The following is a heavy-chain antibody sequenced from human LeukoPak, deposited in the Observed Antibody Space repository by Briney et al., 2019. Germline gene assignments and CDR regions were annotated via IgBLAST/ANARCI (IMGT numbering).Heavy chain of an antibody. D-gene: IGHD6-13*01. Sequence: AETLSLTCTVSGVSISSYYWSWVRQPPGKGLEWVGYIYYSGSNNYNPSLKSRVTISVDTSKNQFSLKLSSVTAADTAVYYCARAGGSSSWYVDWFDPWGQGTLVTVSS. CDR3: ARAGGSSSWYVDWFDP. CDR2: IYYSGSN. CDR1: GVSISSYY. J-gene: IGHJ5*02. V-gene: IGHV4-59*01.